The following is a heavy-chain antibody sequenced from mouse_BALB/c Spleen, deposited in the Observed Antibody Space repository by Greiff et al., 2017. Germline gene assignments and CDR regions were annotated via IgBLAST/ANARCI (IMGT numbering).Heavy chain of an antibody. CDR2: IDPETGGT. Sequence: QVQLQQSGAELVRPGASVTLSCKASGYTFTDYEMHWVKQTPVHGLEWIGAIDPETGGTAYNQKFKGKATLTADKSSSTAYMELRSLTSEDSAVYYCTRRLSPYAMDDWGQGTSVTVSS. J-gene: IGHJ4*01. D-gene: IGHD3-2*02. CDR1: GYTFTDYE. V-gene: IGHV1-15*01. CDR3: TRRLSPYAMDD.